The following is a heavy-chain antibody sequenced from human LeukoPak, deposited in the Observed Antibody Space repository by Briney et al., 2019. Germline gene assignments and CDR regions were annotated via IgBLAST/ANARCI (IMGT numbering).Heavy chain of an antibody. CDR3: ARGPRAYTSGWYYFDS. D-gene: IGHD6-19*01. CDR1: GFTFSNHE. J-gene: IGHJ4*02. V-gene: IGHV3-48*03. CDR2: ISNSGATV. Sequence: GSLRLSCAASGFTFSNHEMKWVRQAPGKGLEWLSFISNSGATVYYADSVKGRFSISRDNAKNSLDLQMTSLRAEDTGIYYCARGPRAYTSGWYYFDSWGRGTLVTVSS.